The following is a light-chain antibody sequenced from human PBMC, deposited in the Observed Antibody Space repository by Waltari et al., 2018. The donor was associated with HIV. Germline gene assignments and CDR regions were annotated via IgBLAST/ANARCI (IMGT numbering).Light chain of an antibody. J-gene: IGLJ3*02. CDR1: SSNIGNNY. V-gene: IGLV1-51*02. Sequence: SVLTQPPSVSAAPGQKVTMSCSGSSSNIGNNYVSWYQQFPGTAPKLLIYENNKRPSGIPDRFSGSKSGTSATLGITGLQTGDEADYYCGTWDSSLSGGVFGGGTKLTVL. CDR2: ENN. CDR3: GTWDSSLSGGV.